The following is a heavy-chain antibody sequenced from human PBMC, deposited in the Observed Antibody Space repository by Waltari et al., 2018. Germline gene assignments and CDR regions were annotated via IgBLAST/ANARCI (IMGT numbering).Heavy chain of an antibody. D-gene: IGHD6-6*01. CDR3: ARVRPPSFAARRNWFDP. CDR1: GYTFTGYY. CDR2: INPNSGGT. J-gene: IGHJ5*02. Sequence: QVQLVQSGAEVKKPGASVKVSCKASGYTFTGYYMHWVRQAPGQGLEWMGWINPNSGGTNYAQKFQGRVTMTRDTSISTAYMELSRLRSDDTAVYYCARVRPPSFAARRNWFDPWGQGTLVTVSS. V-gene: IGHV1-2*02.